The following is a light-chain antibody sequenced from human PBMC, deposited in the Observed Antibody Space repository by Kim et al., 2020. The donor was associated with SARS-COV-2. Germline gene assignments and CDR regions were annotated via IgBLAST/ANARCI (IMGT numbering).Light chain of an antibody. CDR3: QAWDSSTVV. CDR2: QGS. J-gene: IGLJ2*01. CDR1: KLGDKY. Sequence: SVSPGQTASLTCSGDKLGDKYACWYQQKPGQSPLLVIYQGSQRPSGIPERFSGPNSGNTATLTISGTQAMDEADYYCQAWDSSTVVFGGGTQLTVL. V-gene: IGLV3-1*01.